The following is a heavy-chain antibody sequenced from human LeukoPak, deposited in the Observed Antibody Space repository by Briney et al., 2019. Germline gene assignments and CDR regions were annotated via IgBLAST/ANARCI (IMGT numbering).Heavy chain of an antibody. CDR1: GGSFSGYY. J-gene: IGHJ3*02. CDR3: AGESIVTYYYGSGSYGAFDI. D-gene: IGHD3-10*01. V-gene: IGHV4-34*01. CDR2: INHSGST. Sequence: PSETLSLTCAVYGGSFSGYYWSWIRQPPGKGLEWIGEINHSGSTNYNPSLKSRVTISVDTSKNQFSLKLSSVTAADTAVYYCAGESIVTYYYGSGSYGAFDIWGQGTMVTVSS.